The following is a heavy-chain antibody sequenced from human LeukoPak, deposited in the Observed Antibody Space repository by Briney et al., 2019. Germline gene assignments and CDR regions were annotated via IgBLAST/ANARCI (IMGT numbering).Heavy chain of an antibody. D-gene: IGHD5-12*01. V-gene: IGHV3-30-3*01. CDR2: ISYDGSNK. J-gene: IGHJ4*02. CDR1: GFTFSSYA. CDR3: ARDPVGYGSRLDY. Sequence: GGSLRLSCAASGFTFSSYAMHWVRQAPGKGPEWVAVISYDGSNKYYADSVKGRFTISRDNSKNTLYLQMNSLRAEDTAVYYCARDPVGYGSRLDYWGQGTLVTVSS.